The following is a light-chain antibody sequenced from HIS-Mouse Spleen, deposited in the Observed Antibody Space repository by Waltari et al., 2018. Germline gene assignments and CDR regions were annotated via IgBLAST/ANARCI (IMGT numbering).Light chain of an antibody. CDR1: SSNIGSNY. J-gene: IGLJ3*02. CDR2: RNN. Sequence: QSVLTQTPSASGTPGQGVTISCSGSSSNIGSNYVYWYQQLPGTAPKLLIYRNNQRPSGVPDRFSGSKSGTSASLAISGLRSEDEADYYCAAWDDSLSGPVFGGGTKLTVL. V-gene: IGLV1-47*01. CDR3: AAWDDSLSGPV.